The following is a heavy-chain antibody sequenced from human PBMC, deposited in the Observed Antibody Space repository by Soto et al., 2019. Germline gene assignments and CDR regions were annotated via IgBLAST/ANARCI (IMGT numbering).Heavy chain of an antibody. CDR1: GFTFSSYG. CDR2: ISYDGSNK. V-gene: IGHV3-30*18. D-gene: IGHD5-12*01. J-gene: IGHJ4*02. CDR3: AKDPSLTPGWLQFSY. Sequence: QVQLVESGGGVVQPGSSLRLSCAASGFTFSSYGMHWVRPAPGKGLEWGAVISYDGSNKYYADSVKGRFTISRDNSKNTLYLQMKSLRAEDTAVYYCAKDPSLTPGWLQFSYWGQGTLVTVSS.